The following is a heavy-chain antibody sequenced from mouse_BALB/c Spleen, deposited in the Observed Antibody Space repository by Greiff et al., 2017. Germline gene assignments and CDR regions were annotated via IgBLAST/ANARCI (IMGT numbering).Heavy chain of an antibody. CDR2: IRLKSNNYAT. D-gene: IGHD1-2*01. V-gene: IGHV6-6*02. CDR1: GFTFSNYW. CDR3: TRGDYGAWFAY. J-gene: IGHJ3*01. Sequence: EVMLVESGGGLVQPGGSMKLSCVASGFTFSNYWMNWVRQSPEKGLEWVAEIRLKSNNYATHYAESVKGRFTISRDDSKSSVYLQMNNLRAEDTGIYYCTRGDYGAWFAYWGQGTLVTVSA.